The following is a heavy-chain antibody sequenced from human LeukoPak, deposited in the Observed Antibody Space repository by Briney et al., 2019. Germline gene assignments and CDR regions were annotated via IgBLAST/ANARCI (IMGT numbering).Heavy chain of an antibody. CDR2: IGSDGDR. CDR1: GFAFRSYA. V-gene: IGHV3-23*01. J-gene: IGHJ4*02. Sequence: PGGSLRLSCTASGFAFRSYAMAWVRQAPGKGLEGVAAIGSDGDRFHEDSVMSRFTISSDNSKSTLYLQMDNLRAEDTTAFFLLKSAGVATTYFDPWGQEALVTVSS. CDR3: LKSAGVATTYFDP. D-gene: IGHD5-12*01.